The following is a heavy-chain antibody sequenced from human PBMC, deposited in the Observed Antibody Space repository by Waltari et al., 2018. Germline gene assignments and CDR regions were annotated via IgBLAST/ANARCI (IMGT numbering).Heavy chain of an antibody. V-gene: IGHV3-74*01. CDR3: ARDGYSYGWGTFDV. CDR1: GFTFSYYW. D-gene: IGHD5-18*01. Sequence: EVQLVESGGGLVQPGGSLRLSCVASGFTFSYYWMHWVRPAPGKGLVWVSRINSDGSTTSYADSVKGRFTISRDNARNTLYLQMNSLRAEDTAVYYCARDGYSYGWGTFDVWGQGTMVTVSS. CDR2: INSDGSTT. J-gene: IGHJ3*01.